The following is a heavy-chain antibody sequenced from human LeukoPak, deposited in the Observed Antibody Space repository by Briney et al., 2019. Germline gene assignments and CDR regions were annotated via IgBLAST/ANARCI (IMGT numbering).Heavy chain of an antibody. CDR1: GFTFSTYW. J-gene: IGHJ4*02. CDR3: ARAFRSAGDY. CDR2: INQDGNEK. V-gene: IGHV3-7*01. Sequence: GGSLRPSCAASGFTFSTYWINWVRQAPGKGLEWVAVINQDGNEKYYVDSVRGRFTISRDNAKNSLYLQMNSLRAEDTAVYYCARAFRSAGDYWGQGTLVTVSS.